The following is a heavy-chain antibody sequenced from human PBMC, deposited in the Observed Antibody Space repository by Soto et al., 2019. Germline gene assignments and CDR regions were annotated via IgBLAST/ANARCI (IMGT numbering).Heavy chain of an antibody. Sequence: GGSLRLSCAASGFTFDDYAMHWVRQAPGKGLEWVSGISWNSGSIGYADSVKGRFTISRDNAKNSLYLQMNSLRAEDTALYYCAKDRGNYPYYFDYWGQGTLVTVSS. CDR1: GFTFDDYA. CDR2: ISWNSGSI. D-gene: IGHD4-4*01. J-gene: IGHJ4*02. CDR3: AKDRGNYPYYFDY. V-gene: IGHV3-9*01.